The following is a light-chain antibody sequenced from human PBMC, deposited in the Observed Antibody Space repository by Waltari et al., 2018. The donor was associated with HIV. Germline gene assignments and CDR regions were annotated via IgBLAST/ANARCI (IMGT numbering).Light chain of an antibody. CDR2: KAT. CDR3: QQYKSSYS. CDR1: QNVYGW. Sequence: DIQMTQSPSTLPASVGDSVTITCRASQNVYGWLAWYQQKPGKAPKLLIYKATTLQSGVPSRFSASGSEAEFTLTISSLQSDDFATYYCQQYKSSYSFGQGTKLEIK. V-gene: IGKV1-5*03. J-gene: IGKJ2*01.